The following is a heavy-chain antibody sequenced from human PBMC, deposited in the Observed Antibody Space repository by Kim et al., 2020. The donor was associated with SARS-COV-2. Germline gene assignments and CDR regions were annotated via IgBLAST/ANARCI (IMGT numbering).Heavy chain of an antibody. CDR1: EFSLTTGGVG. D-gene: IGHD6-19*01. Sequence: SGSTLVNPTQTLTLTCVFSEFSLTTGGVGVAWVRQPPGKALEWLALIYGNDQKWYSPSLKRRLTIAKGASNNQVVLTLTNMRPVDAGTYYCAHDSPGLYGFDVWGQGTTVTVSS. CDR3: AHDSPGLYGFDV. V-gene: IGHV2-5*01. J-gene: IGHJ6*02. CDR2: IYGNDQK.